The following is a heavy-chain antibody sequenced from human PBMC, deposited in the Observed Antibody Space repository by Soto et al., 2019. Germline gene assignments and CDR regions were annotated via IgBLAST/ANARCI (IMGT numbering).Heavy chain of an antibody. J-gene: IGHJ1*01. D-gene: IGHD7-27*01. CDR2: ITADNGDT. CDR3: ARRTLGSAIGICAY. Sequence: QIQLVQSGAEVKVPGASVKVSCRASGYIFNNYGITWVRQAPGQGLEWMGFITADNGDTKFAEKLQGRVRMATNTSTNTAYMELRNLRSDDTALYYCARRTLGSAIGICAYWGQGTLVTVSS. CDR1: GYIFNNYG. V-gene: IGHV1-18*01.